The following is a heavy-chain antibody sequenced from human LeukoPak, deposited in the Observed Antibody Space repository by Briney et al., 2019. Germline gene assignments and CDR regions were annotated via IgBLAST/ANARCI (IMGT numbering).Heavy chain of an antibody. CDR2: IRSKANSYAT. J-gene: IGHJ4*02. CDR3: TRYSSGSESTG. V-gene: IGHV3-73*01. CDR1: GFTFSGSA. Sequence: GGSLRLSCAASGFTFSGSAMHWVRQASGKGLEWVGRIRSKANSYATAYAASVKGRLTISRDDSKNTAYLQMNSLKTEDTAVYYCTRYSSGSESTGWGQGTLVTVSS. D-gene: IGHD3-22*01.